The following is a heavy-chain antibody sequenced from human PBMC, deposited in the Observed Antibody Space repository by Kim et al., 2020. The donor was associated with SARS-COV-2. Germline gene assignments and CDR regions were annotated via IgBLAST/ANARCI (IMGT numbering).Heavy chain of an antibody. Sequence: SETLSLTCTVSGGSISSYYWSWIRQPPGKGLEWIGYIYYRGSTNYNPSLKSRVTISVDTSKNQFALKLSSVTAADTAVVYCAGVRSSLYYYYYYMDVWGKGTRVTVSS. CDR2: IYYRGST. V-gene: IGHV4-59*12. J-gene: IGHJ6*03. CDR3: AGVRSSLYYYYYYMDV. D-gene: IGHD6-13*01. CDR1: GGSISSYY.